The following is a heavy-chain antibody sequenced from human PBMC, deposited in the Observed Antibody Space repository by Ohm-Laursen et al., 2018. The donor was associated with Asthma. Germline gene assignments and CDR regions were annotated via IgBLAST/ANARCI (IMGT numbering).Heavy chain of an antibody. CDR2: IWHDGSEK. J-gene: IGHJ6*02. V-gene: IGHV3-33*08. CDR1: GFTFRSYA. Sequence: SLRLSCAASGFTFRSYAMHWVRQAPGKGLEWVSVIWHDGSEKYYADSVKGRFTISRDNAKNSLYLQMNSLRAEDTAVYYCARLGCSSTSCYAHYYYYGMDVWGQGTTVTVSS. CDR3: ARLGCSSTSCYAHYYYYGMDV. D-gene: IGHD2-2*01.